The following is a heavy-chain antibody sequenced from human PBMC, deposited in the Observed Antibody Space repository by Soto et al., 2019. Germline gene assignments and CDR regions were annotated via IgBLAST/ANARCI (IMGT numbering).Heavy chain of an antibody. Sequence: GGSLRLSCAASGFTFSSYGMHWVRQAPGKGLEWVAVIWYDGSNKYYADSVKGRFTISRDNSKNTLYLQMNSLRAEDTAVYYCARDADGSAFDIWGQGTMVTVSS. CDR3: ARDADGSAFDI. J-gene: IGHJ3*02. CDR2: IWYDGSNK. V-gene: IGHV3-33*01. CDR1: GFTFSSYG.